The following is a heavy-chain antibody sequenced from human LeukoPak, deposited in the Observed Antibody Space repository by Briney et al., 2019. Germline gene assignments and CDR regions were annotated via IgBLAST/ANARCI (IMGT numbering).Heavy chain of an antibody. Sequence: GGSLRLSCAASGFTFSSYWMTWVRQAPGKGLEWVANIKQDGSEKFYVDSVKGRFTISRDNAKSSLYLQMNSLRVEDTAVYYCARDFAIVVGATDYWGQGTQVTVSS. V-gene: IGHV3-7*01. CDR3: ARDFAIVVGATDY. D-gene: IGHD1-26*01. CDR1: GFTFSSYW. CDR2: IKQDGSEK. J-gene: IGHJ4*02.